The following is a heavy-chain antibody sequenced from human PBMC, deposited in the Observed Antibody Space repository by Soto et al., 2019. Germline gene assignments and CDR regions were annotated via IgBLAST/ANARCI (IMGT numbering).Heavy chain of an antibody. D-gene: IGHD1-26*01. J-gene: IGHJ4*02. CDR2: VYYTGST. V-gene: IGHV4-61*08. CDR3: ARGDSGSYWPY. CDR1: GGSISSGGYY. Sequence: TLSLTCTVSGGSISSGGYYWSWIRQPPGKGLEWIGFVYYTGSTDYNPPLKSRVTISVDTSKNQFSLKLSSLTAADTAVYYCARGDSGSYWPYWGQGTLVTVSS.